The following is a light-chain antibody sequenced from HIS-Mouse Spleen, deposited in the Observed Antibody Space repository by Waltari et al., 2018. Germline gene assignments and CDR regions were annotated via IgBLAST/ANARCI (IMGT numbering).Light chain of an antibody. V-gene: IGLV6-57*04. CDR3: QSYDSSNSWV. CDR2: EDN. J-gene: IGLJ3*02. CDR1: SGSIASNY. Sequence: NFMLTQPHSVSESPGKTVPISCTRSSGSIASNYVQWSQQRPGSAPTTVIYEDNQRPSGVPDRFSGSIDSSSNSASLTISGLKTEDEADYYCQSYDSSNSWVFGGGTKLTVL.